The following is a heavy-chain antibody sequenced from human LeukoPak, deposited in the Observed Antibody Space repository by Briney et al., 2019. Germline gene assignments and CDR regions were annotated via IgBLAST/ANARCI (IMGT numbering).Heavy chain of an antibody. CDR1: GFTFSSYS. Sequence: PGGSLRLSCAASGFTFSSYSMHWVRQAPGKGLEWVSSISSSSSYIHYADSVKGRFTISRDNAKNSLYLQMNSLRAEDTAVYYCARAVGLPDIWGQGTMVTVSS. J-gene: IGHJ3*02. CDR2: ISSSSSYI. CDR3: ARAVGLPDI. V-gene: IGHV3-21*01.